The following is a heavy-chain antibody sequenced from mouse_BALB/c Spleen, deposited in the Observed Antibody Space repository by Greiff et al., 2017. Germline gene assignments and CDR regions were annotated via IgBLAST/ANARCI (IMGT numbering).Heavy chain of an antibody. CDR3: ARAQDGYYGFDY. CDR1: GFSFTGYG. Sequence: VQLVESGPGLVAPSQSLSITCTASGFSFTGYGVNWVRQPPGKGLEWLGMIWGDGSTDYNSALKSRLSISKDNSKSQVFLKMNSLQTDDTARYYCARAQDGYYGFDYWGQGTTVTVSS. J-gene: IGHJ2*01. CDR2: IWGDGST. V-gene: IGHV2-6-7*01. D-gene: IGHD2-3*01.